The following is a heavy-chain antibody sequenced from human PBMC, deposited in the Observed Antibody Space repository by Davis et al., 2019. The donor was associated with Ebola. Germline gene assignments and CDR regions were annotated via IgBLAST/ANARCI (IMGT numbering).Heavy chain of an antibody. CDR1: GGSISGDY. D-gene: IGHD6-6*01. CDR3: ASVSSSSSLVFDY. Sequence: SETLSLTCTVSGGSISGDYWSWIRQPPGKGLEWIGEINHSGSTNYNPSLKSRVTISVDTSKNQFSLKLSSVTAADTAVYYCASVSSSSSLVFDYWGQGTLVTVSS. J-gene: IGHJ4*02. CDR2: INHSGST. V-gene: IGHV4-34*01.